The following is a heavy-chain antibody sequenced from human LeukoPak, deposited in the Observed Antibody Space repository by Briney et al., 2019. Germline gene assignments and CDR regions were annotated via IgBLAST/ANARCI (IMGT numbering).Heavy chain of an antibody. D-gene: IGHD3-3*01. J-gene: IGHJ4*02. CDR3: ARAPKLRFLEWLLLDY. Sequence: PPETLSLTCTVPGGSISSYYWSWIRQPPGKGLEWIGYIYYSGGTNYNPSLKSRVTISVDTSKNQFSLKLSSVTAADTAVYYCARAPKLRFLEWLLLDYWGQGTLVTVSS. CDR2: IYYSGGT. V-gene: IGHV4-59*01. CDR1: GGSISSYY.